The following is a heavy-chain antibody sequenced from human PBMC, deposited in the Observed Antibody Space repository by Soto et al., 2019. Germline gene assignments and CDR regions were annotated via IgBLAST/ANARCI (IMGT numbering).Heavy chain of an antibody. CDR2: INHSGST. J-gene: IGHJ4*02. V-gene: IGHV4-34*01. Sequence: ETLSLTCAVYGGSFSGYYWSWIRQPPGKGLEWIGEINHSGSTNYNPSLKSRVTISVDTSKNQFSLKLSSVTAADTAVYYCARGYGDFDYWGQGTLVTVSS. D-gene: IGHD4-17*01. CDR1: GGSFSGYY. CDR3: ARGYGDFDY.